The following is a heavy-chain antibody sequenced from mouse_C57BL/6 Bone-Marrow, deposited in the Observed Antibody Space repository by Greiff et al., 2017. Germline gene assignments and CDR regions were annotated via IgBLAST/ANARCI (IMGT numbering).Heavy chain of an antibody. J-gene: IGHJ3*01. CDR2: INPYNGGT. V-gene: IGHV1-19*01. Sequence: EVKLVESGPVLVKPGASVKMSCKASGYTFTDYYMNWVKQSHGKSLEWIGVINPYNGGTSYNQKFKGKATLTVDKSSSTAYMELNSLTSEDSAVYYCANYYGSSSAWFAYWGQGTLVTVSA. D-gene: IGHD1-1*01. CDR1: GYTFTDYY. CDR3: ANYYGSSSAWFAY.